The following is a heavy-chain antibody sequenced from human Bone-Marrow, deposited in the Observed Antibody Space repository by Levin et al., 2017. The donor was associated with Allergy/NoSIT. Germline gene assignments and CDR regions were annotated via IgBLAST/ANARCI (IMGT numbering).Heavy chain of an antibody. CDR1: GVTFRGYA. D-gene: IGHD6-19*01. V-gene: IGHV3-30-3*01. J-gene: IGHJ4*02. CDR3: ATAPGVAVAANKWYFAY. CDR2: TSHDEGNK. Sequence: QAGGSLRLSCVASGVTFRGYAMHWVRQAPGKGLEWVAATSHDEGNKYYADSVKGRFTISRDNSKNTLFLQMNSLRAEDTAVYYCATAPGVAVAANKWYFAYWGQGTLVTVSS.